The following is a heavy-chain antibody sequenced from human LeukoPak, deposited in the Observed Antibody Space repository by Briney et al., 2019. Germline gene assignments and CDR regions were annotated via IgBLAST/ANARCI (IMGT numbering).Heavy chain of an antibody. CDR1: GYTFTGYY. Sequence: ASVKVSCKASGYTFTGYYMHWVRQAPGQGLEWMGWINPNSGGTNYAQKFQGRVTMTRDTSISTAYMELSRLRSDDTAVSYCARGVLTYYYDSSGYFAGDYWGQGTLVTVSS. D-gene: IGHD3-22*01. CDR2: INPNSGGT. V-gene: IGHV1-2*02. J-gene: IGHJ4*02. CDR3: ARGVLTYYYDSSGYFAGDY.